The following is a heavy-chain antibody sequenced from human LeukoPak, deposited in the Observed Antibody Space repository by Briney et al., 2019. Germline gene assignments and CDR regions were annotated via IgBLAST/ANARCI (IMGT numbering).Heavy chain of an antibody. J-gene: IGHJ4*02. CDR3: ARDLGGGDGGLDY. V-gene: IGHV3-9*01. CDR2: ISWNSGSI. D-gene: IGHD2-21*02. CDR1: GFTFDDYA. Sequence: GRSLRLSCAASGFTFDDYAMHWVRQAPGKGLEWVSGISWNSGSIGYADSVKGRFTISRDNAKNSLYLQMNSLRAEDTAVYYCARDLGGGDGGLDYWGQGTLVTVSS.